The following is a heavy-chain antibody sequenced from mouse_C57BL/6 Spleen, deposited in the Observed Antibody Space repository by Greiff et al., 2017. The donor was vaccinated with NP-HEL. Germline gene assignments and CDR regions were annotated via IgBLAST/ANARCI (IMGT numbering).Heavy chain of an antibody. V-gene: IGHV1-76*01. Sequence: QVQLQQSGAELVRPGASVKLSCKASGYTFTDYYINWVKQRPGQGLEWIARIYPGSGNTYYNEKFKGKATLTAEKSSSTAYMQLSSLTSEDSAVYFCARWDYYGSSYGWFAYWGQGTLVTVSA. J-gene: IGHJ3*01. CDR2: IYPGSGNT. CDR3: ARWDYYGSSYGWFAY. D-gene: IGHD1-1*01. CDR1: GYTFTDYY.